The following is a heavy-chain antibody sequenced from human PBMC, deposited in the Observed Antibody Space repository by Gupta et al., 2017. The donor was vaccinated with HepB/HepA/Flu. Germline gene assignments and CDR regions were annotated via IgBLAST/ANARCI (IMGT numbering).Heavy chain of an antibody. CDR3: ARDPQFDP. Sequence: QVQLVQSGPEVNKPGASVKVSCKASGYTFTSYGISWVRQAPGQGLEWMGWINPYNGNTKYVEKFQGRVIMTTDISTNTVYTELKSLRSDDTAVYYCARDPQFDPWSQGTLVIVSP. V-gene: IGHV1-18*01. CDR1: GYTFTSYG. CDR2: INPYNGNT. J-gene: IGHJ5*02.